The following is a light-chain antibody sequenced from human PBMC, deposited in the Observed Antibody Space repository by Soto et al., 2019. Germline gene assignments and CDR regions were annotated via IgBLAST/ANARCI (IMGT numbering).Light chain of an antibody. CDR3: TSYAGSNNHV. V-gene: IGLV2-14*02. CDR2: EVT. CDR1: SSDVGSYNL. J-gene: IGLJ1*01. Sequence: QSALTQPASVSGSPGQSITISCTGTSSDVGSYNLVSWYQQYPGKAPKLMIYEVTKRPSGVPDRFSGSKSGNTASLTVSGLQAEDEADYYCTSYAGSNNHVFGTGTKLTVL.